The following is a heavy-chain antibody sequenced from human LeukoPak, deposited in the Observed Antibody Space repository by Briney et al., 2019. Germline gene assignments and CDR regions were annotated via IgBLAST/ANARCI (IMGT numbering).Heavy chain of an antibody. Sequence: ASVKVSCKASGGTFSSYTISWVRQAPGQGLEWMGGIIPNFGTPNYAQKFQGRVTITADKSTSTAYMELSSLRSDDTAVYYCARERVVGAKGFDYWGQGTLVTVSS. J-gene: IGHJ4*02. CDR3: ARERVVGAKGFDY. D-gene: IGHD1-26*01. CDR2: IIPNFGTP. V-gene: IGHV1-69*06. CDR1: GGTFSSYT.